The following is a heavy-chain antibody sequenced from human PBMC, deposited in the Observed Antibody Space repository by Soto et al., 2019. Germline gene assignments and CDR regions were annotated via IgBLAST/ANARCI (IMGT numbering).Heavy chain of an antibody. CDR1: GYTFTSYG. J-gene: IGHJ4*02. D-gene: IGHD3-3*01. V-gene: IGHV1-18*01. CDR2: ISAYNGNT. Sequence: ASVKVSCKASGYTFTSYGISWVRQAPGQGLEWMGWISAYNGNTNYAQKLQGRVTMTTDTSTSTAYMELRSLRSDDTAVYYCARDARKFWSGYYSDYWSQGTLVTVSS. CDR3: ARDARKFWSGYYSDY.